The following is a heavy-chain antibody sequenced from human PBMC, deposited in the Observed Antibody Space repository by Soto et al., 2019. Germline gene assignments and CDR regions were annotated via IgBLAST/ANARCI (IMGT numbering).Heavy chain of an antibody. V-gene: IGHV4-30-4*01. J-gene: IGHJ4*02. CDR2: IYYSGST. CDR1: GGSISSGDYY. Sequence: SETLSLTCTVSGGSISSGDYYWSWIRQPPGKGLEWIGYIYYSGSTYYTPSLKSRVTISVDTSKNQFSLKLSSVTAADTAVYYCARWVDTAMAGFAYWGQGTLVTVSS. D-gene: IGHD5-18*01. CDR3: ARWVDTAMAGFAY.